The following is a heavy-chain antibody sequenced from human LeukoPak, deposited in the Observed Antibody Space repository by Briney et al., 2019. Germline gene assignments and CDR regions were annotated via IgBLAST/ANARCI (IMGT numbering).Heavy chain of an antibody. CDR2: ISYDGSNK. D-gene: IGHD6-19*01. J-gene: IGHJ4*02. CDR1: GFTFSSYA. Sequence: PGGSLRLSCAASGFTFSSYAMHWVGQAAGKGGEGVAVISYDGSNKYYADSVKGRFTISRDNSKKTLYIQMNRLRAKDTAVYYCASWLVPPFDYWGQGTLVTVSS. V-gene: IGHV3-30*14. CDR3: ASWLVPPFDY.